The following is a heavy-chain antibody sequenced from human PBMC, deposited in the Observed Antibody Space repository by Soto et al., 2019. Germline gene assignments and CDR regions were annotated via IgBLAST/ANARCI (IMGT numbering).Heavy chain of an antibody. CDR3: AREGWSRNCSGGSCYYYYYGMDV. Sequence: SVKVSCKASGGTFSSYAISWVRQAPGQGLEWMGGIIPIFGTANYAQKFQGRVTITADKSTSTAYMELSSLRYEDTAVYYCAREGWSRNCSGGSCYYYYYGMDVWGQGTTVTVSS. CDR1: GGTFSSYA. J-gene: IGHJ6*02. CDR2: IIPIFGTA. V-gene: IGHV1-69*06. D-gene: IGHD2-15*01.